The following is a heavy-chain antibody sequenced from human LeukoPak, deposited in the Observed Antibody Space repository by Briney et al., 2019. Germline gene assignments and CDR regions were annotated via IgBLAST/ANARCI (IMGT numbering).Heavy chain of an antibody. J-gene: IGHJ4*02. V-gene: IGHV3-11*04. CDR2: ISSSGSTI. CDR1: GFTFSDYY. Sequence: GGSLRLSCAASGFTFSDYYMSWIRQAPGKGLEWVSYISSSGSTIYYADSVKGRFTISRDNAKNSLYLQMNSLRAEDAAVYYCAKVAYGRKYDFWSGYYSESDYWGQGTLVTVSS. D-gene: IGHD3-3*01. CDR3: AKVAYGRKYDFWSGYYSESDY.